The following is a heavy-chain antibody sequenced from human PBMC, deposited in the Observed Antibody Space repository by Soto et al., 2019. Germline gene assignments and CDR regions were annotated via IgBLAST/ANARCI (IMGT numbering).Heavy chain of an antibody. CDR2: ISGSGGST. V-gene: IGHV3-23*01. Sequence: GGSLRLSCAASGFTFSSYAMSWVRQAPGKGLEWVSAISGSGGSTYYADSVKGRFTISRDNSKNTLYLQMNSLRAEDTAVYYCAKGMEVGVATIRGYFDYWGQGTLVTVSS. D-gene: IGHD5-12*01. J-gene: IGHJ4*02. CDR3: AKGMEVGVATIRGYFDY. CDR1: GFTFSSYA.